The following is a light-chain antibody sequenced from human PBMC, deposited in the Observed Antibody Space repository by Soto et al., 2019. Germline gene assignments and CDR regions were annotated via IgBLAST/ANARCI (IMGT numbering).Light chain of an antibody. V-gene: IGLV2-8*01. CDR3: SSYAGSNNFCV. J-gene: IGLJ1*01. CDR1: SSDVGAYNF. Sequence: QSALTQPPSASGSPGQSVTISCTGTSSDVGAYNFVSWYQQHPGKAPKLIIYEVSERPSGVPDRFSGSKSGNTASLNVSGLQADDEADYYCSSYAGSNNFCVFGTGTKLTVL. CDR2: EVS.